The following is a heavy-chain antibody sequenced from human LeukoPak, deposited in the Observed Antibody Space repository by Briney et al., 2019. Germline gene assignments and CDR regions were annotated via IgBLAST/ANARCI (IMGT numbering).Heavy chain of an antibody. CDR3: ISSDLATGPDY. J-gene: IGHJ4*02. Sequence: GGSLRLSCAASGFTFSGSAMHWVRQASGKGLEWVGRIRSKANSYATAYAASVKGRFTISRDDSKNTAYLQMNSLKTEDTAVYYCISSDLATGPDYWGQGTLITVSS. CDR1: GFTFSGSA. CDR2: IRSKANSYAT. V-gene: IGHV3-73*01. D-gene: IGHD1-14*01.